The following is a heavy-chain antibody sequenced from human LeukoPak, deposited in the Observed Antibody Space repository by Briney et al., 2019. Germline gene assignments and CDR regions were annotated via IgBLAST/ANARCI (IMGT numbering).Heavy chain of an antibody. D-gene: IGHD3-10*01. Sequence: GGSLRLSYEASGFTFSTYGMHWVRQAPGKGLEWITLIPYDGSNKYYADSVKGRFTISRDNSKNTLYLQMNSLRAEDTAVYYCARYYGSGRGYYGLDVWGQGTTVTVFS. V-gene: IGHV3-30*03. CDR1: GFTFSTYG. CDR2: IPYDGSNK. J-gene: IGHJ6*02. CDR3: ARYYGSGRGYYGLDV.